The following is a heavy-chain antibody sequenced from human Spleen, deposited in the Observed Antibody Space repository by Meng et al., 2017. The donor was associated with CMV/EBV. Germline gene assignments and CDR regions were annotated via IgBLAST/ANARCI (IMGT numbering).Heavy chain of an antibody. CDR3: ARDLDRCGGDCFSPSYRFDP. Sequence: NANYYWTWIRQPPGKGLEWIGYVYYTGPTHYTPSLSSRVTISLDTSKNQFSLKLSSVTAADTAIYYCARDLDRCGGDCFSPSYRFDPWGQGTLVTVSS. CDR2: VYYTGPT. J-gene: IGHJ5*02. CDR1: NANYY. V-gene: IGHV4-61*01. D-gene: IGHD2-21*01.